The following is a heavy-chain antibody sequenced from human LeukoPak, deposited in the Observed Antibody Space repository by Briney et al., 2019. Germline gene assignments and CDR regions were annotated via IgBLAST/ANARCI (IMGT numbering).Heavy chain of an antibody. V-gene: IGHV3-21*01. CDR1: GFIFSNYG. D-gene: IGHD3-10*01. J-gene: IGHJ5*02. CDR3: ARDFRIYCGSGGYGDRFDP. CDR2: ISSIGTYI. Sequence: PGGSLRLSCAASGFIFSNYGMNWVRQAPGKGLEWVSSISSIGTYINYADSLKGRFTTSRDNAKNSLYLQMNSLRAEDTAVYNCARDFRIYCGSGGYGDRFDPWGQGTLVTVSS.